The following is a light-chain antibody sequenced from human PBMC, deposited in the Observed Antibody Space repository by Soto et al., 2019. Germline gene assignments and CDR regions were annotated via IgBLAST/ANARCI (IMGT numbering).Light chain of an antibody. J-gene: IGLJ2*01. CDR3: SSYTGSNTEV. CDR2: DID. CDR1: SSDVGGYNY. V-gene: IGLV2-14*01. Sequence: QSALTQPASVSGSPGQSITISCTGTSSDVGGYNYVSWYQQYPGKAPKLLIFDIDIRPSGVSNRFSGSKSGNTASLTISGLQTEDEADYYCSSYTGSNTEVFGGGTKLTVL.